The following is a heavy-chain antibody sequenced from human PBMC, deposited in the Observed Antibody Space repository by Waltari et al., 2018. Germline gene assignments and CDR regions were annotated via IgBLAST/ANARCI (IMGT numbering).Heavy chain of an antibody. J-gene: IGHJ4*02. CDR3: AKDAGPVAAEGDY. CDR1: GFTVSSNY. Sequence: EVQLVESGGGLVQPGGSLRLSCAASGFTVSSNYMSWVRQAPGKGLDWVSLMYSEGRTYYADSVKGRFTNSRDNYKNTVYLQMSRLRVEDTAVYYCAKDAGPVAAEGDYWGQGTLVTVSS. D-gene: IGHD6-19*01. CDR2: MYSEGRT. V-gene: IGHV3-66*01.